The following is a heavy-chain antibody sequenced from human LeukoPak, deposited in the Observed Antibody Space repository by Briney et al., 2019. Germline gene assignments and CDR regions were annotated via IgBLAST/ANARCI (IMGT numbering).Heavy chain of an antibody. CDR1: GFTFSDYY. V-gene: IGHV3-11*01. Sequence: GGSLRLSCAASGFTFSDYYMSWIRQAPGKGLEWVSYISSSGSTIYYADSVKGRFTISRDNAKNSLYLQMNSLRAEDTAVYYCASSSWAETTNWFDPWGQGTLVTVSS. CDR3: ASSSWAETTNWFDP. CDR2: ISSSGSTI. D-gene: IGHD6-13*01. J-gene: IGHJ5*02.